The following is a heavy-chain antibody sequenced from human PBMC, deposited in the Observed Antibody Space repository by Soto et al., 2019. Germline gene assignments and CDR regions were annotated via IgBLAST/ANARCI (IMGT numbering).Heavy chain of an antibody. D-gene: IGHD6-13*01. Sequence: GSVKVSCKASGYTFTSYGITWVRQAPGQGLEWMGWISAYNGNTNYAEKLQGRVTMTTDTSTSIAYMELRSLRSDDTAVYYCARDAPTIAAQDDYWGQGTLVPVSS. CDR3: ARDAPTIAAQDDY. J-gene: IGHJ4*02. CDR2: ISAYNGNT. V-gene: IGHV1-18*01. CDR1: GYTFTSYG.